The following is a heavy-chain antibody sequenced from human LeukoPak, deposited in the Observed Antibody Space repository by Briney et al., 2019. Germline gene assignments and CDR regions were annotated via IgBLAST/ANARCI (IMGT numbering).Heavy chain of an antibody. CDR1: GFSFSSYE. CDR3: ARDPSNRYYYYMDV. CDR2: ISASGTLT. V-gene: IGHV3-48*03. Sequence: GGSLRLSCAASGFSFSSYEMNWVRQAPGKGLEWISYISASGTLTHYADSVEGRFTISRDNAKNSLYLQMNSLRGEDTAVYYCARDPSNRYYYYMDVWGKGTTVTVSS. J-gene: IGHJ6*03.